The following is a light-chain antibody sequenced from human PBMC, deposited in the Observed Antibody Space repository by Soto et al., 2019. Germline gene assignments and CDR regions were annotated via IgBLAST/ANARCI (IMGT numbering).Light chain of an antibody. CDR3: QQYNSYSWT. CDR2: DAS. CDR1: QSISSW. V-gene: IGKV1-5*01. Sequence: DIKMTQSPSTLSASVGDRVTITFRASQSISSWLAWYQQKPGKAPKLLIYDASSLESGVPSRFSGSGSGTEFTLTISSLQPDDFATYYCQQYNSYSWTFGQGTKVHIK. J-gene: IGKJ1*01.